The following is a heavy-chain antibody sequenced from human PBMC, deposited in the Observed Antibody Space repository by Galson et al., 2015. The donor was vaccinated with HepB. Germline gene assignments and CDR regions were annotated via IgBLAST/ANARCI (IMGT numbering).Heavy chain of an antibody. Sequence: SLRLSCAASGFTFSSYSMNWVRQAPGKGLEWVSSISSSSSYIYYADSVKGRFTITRDNAENSLYLQMNSLRAEDTAVYYCARDGPTTVTENWATPGWFDPWGQGTLVTVSS. CDR2: ISSSSSYI. J-gene: IGHJ5*02. CDR3: ARDGPTTVTENWATPGWFDP. V-gene: IGHV3-21*01. CDR1: GFTFSSYS. D-gene: IGHD4-17*01.